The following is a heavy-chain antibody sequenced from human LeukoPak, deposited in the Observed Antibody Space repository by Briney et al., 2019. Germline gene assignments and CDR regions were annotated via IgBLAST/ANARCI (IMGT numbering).Heavy chain of an antibody. CDR1: GGSISSSSYH. V-gene: IGHV4-39*02. CDR2: MYYRGTT. Sequence: PSETLSLTCSVSGGSISSSSYHWGWIRQSPGKGLEWIGSMYYRGTTYENSSLKCRLTLSIDTSNNQFSLKLTSVTAADTAVYFCAREYSRSVVAGSRPDLWGQGLLVTVSS. CDR3: AREYSRSVVAGSRPDL. D-gene: IGHD2-21*01. J-gene: IGHJ4*02.